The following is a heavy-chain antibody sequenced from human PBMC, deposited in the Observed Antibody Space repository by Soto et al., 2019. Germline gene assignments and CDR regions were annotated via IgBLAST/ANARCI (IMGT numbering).Heavy chain of an antibody. CDR2: IIPIFGTA. J-gene: IGHJ6*02. CDR1: GGTFSSYA. V-gene: IGHV1-69*01. Sequence: QVQLVQSGAEVKKPGSSVNVSCKASGGTFSSYAISWVRQAPGQGLEWMGGIIPIFGTANYAQKFQGRVTITADESTSTAYMELSSLRSEDTAVYYCSKSLPDRDYYYGMDVWGQGTTVTVSS. CDR3: SKSLPDRDYYYGMDV.